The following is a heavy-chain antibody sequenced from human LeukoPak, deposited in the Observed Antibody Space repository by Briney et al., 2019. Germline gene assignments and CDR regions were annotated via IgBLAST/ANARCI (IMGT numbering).Heavy chain of an antibody. V-gene: IGHV3-21*01. CDR2: ISSSSSYI. D-gene: IGHD3-22*01. Sequence: GGSLRLSCAASGFTFSSYSMNWVRQAPGKGLEWVSSISSSSSYIYYADSVKGRFTISRDNAKNSLYLQMNSLRAEDTAEYYCATRLLLQEDGFDYWGQGTLVTVSS. J-gene: IGHJ4*02. CDR1: GFTFSSYS. CDR3: ATRLLLQEDGFDY.